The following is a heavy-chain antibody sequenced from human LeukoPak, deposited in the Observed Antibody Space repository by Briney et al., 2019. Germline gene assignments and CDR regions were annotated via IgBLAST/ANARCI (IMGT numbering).Heavy chain of an antibody. Sequence: GGSLRLSCAASGFTFSSYDVHWVRQGPGKGLEWVAVISYDASNKYYADSVKGRFTISRHNSKNTLYLQMNRLRAEDTAVYYCAKGLGAIYAFDIWGQGTMVTVSS. CDR1: GFTFSSYD. D-gene: IGHD1-26*01. J-gene: IGHJ3*02. CDR3: AKGLGAIYAFDI. V-gene: IGHV3-30*18. CDR2: ISYDASNK.